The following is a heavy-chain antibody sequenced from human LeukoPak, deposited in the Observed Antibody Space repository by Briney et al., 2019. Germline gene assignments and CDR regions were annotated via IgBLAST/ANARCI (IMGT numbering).Heavy chain of an antibody. CDR3: ARAGYSSSWSPLADAFDI. V-gene: IGHV1-69*13. CDR1: GGTFSSYA. J-gene: IGHJ3*02. CDR2: IIPIFGTA. Sequence: GASVTVSCKASGGTFSSYAISWVRQAPGQGLEWMGGIIPIFGTANYAQKFLGRVTITADESTSTAYMELSSLRSEDTAVYYCARAGYSSSWSPLADAFDIWGQGTMVTVSS. D-gene: IGHD6-13*01.